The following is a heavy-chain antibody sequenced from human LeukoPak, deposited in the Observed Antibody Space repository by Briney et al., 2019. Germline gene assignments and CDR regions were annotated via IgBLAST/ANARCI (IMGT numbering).Heavy chain of an antibody. D-gene: IGHD5-12*01. CDR1: GFTFSSYG. J-gene: IGHJ3*02. Sequence: GGSLRLSCAASGFTFSSYGMHWVRQAPGKGLEWVAVISYDGSNKYYADSVKGRFTISRDNSRNTLYLQMNSLRAEDTAVYYCAKGGQVATEDAFDIWGQGTMVTVSS. CDR2: ISYDGSNK. CDR3: AKGGQVATEDAFDI. V-gene: IGHV3-30*18.